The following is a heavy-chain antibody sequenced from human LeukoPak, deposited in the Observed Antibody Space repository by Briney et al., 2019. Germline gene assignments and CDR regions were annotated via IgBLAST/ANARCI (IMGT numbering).Heavy chain of an antibody. J-gene: IGHJ6*04. D-gene: IGHD3-10*02. CDR3: AELGITMIGGV. CDR2: ISGSGGST. V-gene: IGHV3-23*01. CDR1: GFTFSSYG. Sequence: GESLRLSCAASGFTFSSYGMSWARAAPGGGVEWVSAISGSGGSTYYADSVKGRLTISRDNAKNSLYLQMNSLRAEDTAVYYCAELGITMIGGVWGKGTTVTISS.